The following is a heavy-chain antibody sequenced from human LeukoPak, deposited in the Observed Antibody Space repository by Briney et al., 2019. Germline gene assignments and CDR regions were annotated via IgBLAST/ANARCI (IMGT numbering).Heavy chain of an antibody. V-gene: IGHV3-21*01. D-gene: IGHD3-22*01. CDR2: ITSSSTYM. J-gene: IGHJ6*02. CDR3: ARAYYSDSSGYYPSYGMDV. CDR1: GFTFSSYS. Sequence: GGSLRLSCAASGFTFSSYSMNWVRQAPGKGLEWVSSITSSSTYMYDADSVKGRFTISRDNAKNSLYLQMNSLRAEDTAAYYCARAYYSDSSGYYPSYGMDVWGQGTTVTVSS.